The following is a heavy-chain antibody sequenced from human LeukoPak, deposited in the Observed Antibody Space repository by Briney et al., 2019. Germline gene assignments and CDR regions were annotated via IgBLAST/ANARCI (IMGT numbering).Heavy chain of an antibody. D-gene: IGHD5-12*01. Sequence: GGSQRLSCAASGFAFSSSWMAWVRQAPGKGLEWVANMNPDGSTKNYVDSVRGRFTISRDNAKNSLYLQMNNLRADDTAVYYCARDSGYSAFDYWGQGTLVTVSS. CDR3: ARDSGYSAFDY. CDR2: MNPDGSTK. CDR1: GFAFSSSW. J-gene: IGHJ4*02. V-gene: IGHV3-7*05.